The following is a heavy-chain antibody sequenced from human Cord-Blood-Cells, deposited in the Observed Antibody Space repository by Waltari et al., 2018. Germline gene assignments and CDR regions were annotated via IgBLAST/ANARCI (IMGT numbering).Heavy chain of an antibody. D-gene: IGHD1-26*01. CDR2: IIPIFGTA. CDR3: AREGGAVRGSYYYYYYGMDV. Sequence: QVQLVQSGAEVKKPGSSVKVSCKASGGTFSSYAISWVRQAPGQGLEWMGGIIPIFGTANYAQKFQGRVTITADKSTSTAYMELSSLRSDDTAVYYCAREGGAVRGSYYYYYYGMDVWGQGTTVTVSS. CDR1: GGTFSSYA. J-gene: IGHJ6*02. V-gene: IGHV1-69*06.